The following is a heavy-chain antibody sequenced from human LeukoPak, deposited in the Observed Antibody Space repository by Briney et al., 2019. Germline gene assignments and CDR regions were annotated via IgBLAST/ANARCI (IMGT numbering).Heavy chain of an antibody. V-gene: IGHV1-18*01. Sequence: ASVKVSCKASGYTFTSYGISWVRQAPGQGLEWMGWISAYNGNTNYAQKLQGRVTMTTDTSTSTAYMELSSLRSEDTAVYYCARDRDRITIFGVVMKGWFDPWGQGTLVTVSS. D-gene: IGHD3-3*01. CDR1: GYTFTSYG. J-gene: IGHJ5*02. CDR2: ISAYNGNT. CDR3: ARDRDRITIFGVVMKGWFDP.